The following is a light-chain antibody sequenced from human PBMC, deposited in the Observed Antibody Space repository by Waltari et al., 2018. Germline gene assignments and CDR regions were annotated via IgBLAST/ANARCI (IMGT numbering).Light chain of an antibody. CDR2: DVS. Sequence: EMVLTQSPVLLSLSPGERAALPCRASQNIGSQLAWYQQRPGQAPRLLIDDVSNRVTGNPARFSGRWSGTDFTLTISGLAPEDTAVYYCQQRDSWPLTFGGGTKVEI. CDR3: QQRDSWPLT. V-gene: IGKV3-11*01. CDR1: QNIGSQ. J-gene: IGKJ4*01.